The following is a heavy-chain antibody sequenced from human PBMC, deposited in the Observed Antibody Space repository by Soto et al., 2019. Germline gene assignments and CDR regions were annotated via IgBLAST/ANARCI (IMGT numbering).Heavy chain of an antibody. J-gene: IGHJ4*02. Sequence: SETLSLTCTVSAGSISNYFCNWIRQPAGKGLEWIGRIDNSGSTNYNPSLKSRVTMSSDTSRSQFSLKLNSVTAADTAVYYCARGGQDFWSGPFDYWGQGTLVTVSS. CDR1: AGSISNYF. V-gene: IGHV4-4*07. CDR2: IDNSGST. D-gene: IGHD3-3*01. CDR3: ARGGQDFWSGPFDY.